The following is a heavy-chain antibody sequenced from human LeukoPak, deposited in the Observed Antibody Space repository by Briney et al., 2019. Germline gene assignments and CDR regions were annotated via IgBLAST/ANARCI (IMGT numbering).Heavy chain of an antibody. CDR3: ARLLIYDFWSGYSSFDY. J-gene: IGHJ4*02. CDR2: IYYSGST. D-gene: IGHD3-3*01. V-gene: IGHV4-39*01. CDR1: GGSISSSSYY. Sequence: SETLSLTCTVSGGSISSSSYYWGWIRQPPGKGLEWIGSIYYSGSTYYNPSLKSRVTISVDTSKNQFSLKLSSVTAADTAVYHCARLLIYDFWSGYSSFDYWGQGTLVTVSS.